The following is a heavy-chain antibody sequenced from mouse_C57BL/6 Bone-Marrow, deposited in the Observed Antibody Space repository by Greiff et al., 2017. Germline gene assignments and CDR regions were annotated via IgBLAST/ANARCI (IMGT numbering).Heavy chain of an antibody. CDR3: ARTVGNYSLWYFDV. CDR1: GYTFTSYW. Sequence: QVQLKQPGAELVKPGASVKLSCKASGYTFTSYWMHWVKQRPGRGLEWIGRIDPNSGGTKYNEKFKSKATLTVDKPSSTAYMQLSSLTSEDSAVYYFARTVGNYSLWYFDVWGTGTTVTVSS. D-gene: IGHD2-1*01. J-gene: IGHJ1*03. CDR2: IDPNSGGT. V-gene: IGHV1-72*01.